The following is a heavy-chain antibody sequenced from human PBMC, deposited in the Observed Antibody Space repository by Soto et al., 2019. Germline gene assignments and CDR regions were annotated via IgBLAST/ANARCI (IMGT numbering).Heavy chain of an antibody. D-gene: IGHD6-13*01. CDR3: AATTAGTSYNWFDP. J-gene: IGHJ5*02. Sequence: ASVKVSCKASGNTFTNYAIHWVRQAPGQRLEWMGWINAGNGNTKYAQKFQDRVTITRDTSASTAYMELSSLRSEDTAVYYCAATTAGTSYNWFDPLGQGTLVTVSS. CDR1: GNTFTNYA. V-gene: IGHV1-3*01. CDR2: INAGNGNT.